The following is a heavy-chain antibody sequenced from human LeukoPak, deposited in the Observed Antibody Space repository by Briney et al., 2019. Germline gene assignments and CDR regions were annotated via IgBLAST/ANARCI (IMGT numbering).Heavy chain of an antibody. V-gene: IGHV1-69*05. J-gene: IGHJ2*01. Sequence: SVKVSCKASGGTFSSYAISWVRQAPGQGLEWMGGIIPIFGTANYAQKFQGRVTITTDESASTAYMELSSLRSEDTAVYYCASPYYYDSSGYQRAHWYFDLWGRGTLVTVSS. CDR2: IIPIFGTA. CDR3: ASPYYYDSSGYQRAHWYFDL. CDR1: GGTFSSYA. D-gene: IGHD3-22*01.